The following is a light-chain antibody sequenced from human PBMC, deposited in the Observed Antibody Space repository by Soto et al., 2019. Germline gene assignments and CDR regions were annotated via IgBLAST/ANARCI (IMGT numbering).Light chain of an antibody. V-gene: IGKV1-39*01. Sequence: DIQMTQSPSSLSASVGDRVTITCRASQTTSSYLNWYQQNPGKAPKLLIYAASSLQSGVPSRFSGSGYGTDFTLTISSLQPEDFATYYCQQSSNIPYTFGQGTKLEIK. CDR2: AAS. CDR1: QTTSSY. J-gene: IGKJ2*01. CDR3: QQSSNIPYT.